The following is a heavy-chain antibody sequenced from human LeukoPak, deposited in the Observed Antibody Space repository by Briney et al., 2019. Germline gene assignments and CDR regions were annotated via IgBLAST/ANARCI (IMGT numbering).Heavy chain of an antibody. CDR3: ASSAPYYDFWSGPYDY. Sequence: SQTLSLTCTVSGGSISGGGYYWSWIRQPAGKGLEWIGRIYTTGSSSYNPSLKSRVTISVDTSKNQFSLKLSPVTAADTAVYYCASSAPYYDFWSGPYDYWGQGTLVTVSS. D-gene: IGHD3-3*01. V-gene: IGHV4-61*02. CDR2: IYTTGSS. J-gene: IGHJ4*02. CDR1: GGSISGGGYY.